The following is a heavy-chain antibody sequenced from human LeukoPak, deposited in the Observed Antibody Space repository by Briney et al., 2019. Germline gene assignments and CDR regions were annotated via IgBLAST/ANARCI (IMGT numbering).Heavy chain of an antibody. D-gene: IGHD3-22*01. J-gene: IGHJ4*02. CDR2: ISYDGSNK. V-gene: IGHV3-30*01. Sequence: GRSLRLSCAASGFTFSSYAMHWVRQAPGKGLEWVAVISYDGSNKYYADSVKGRFTISRDNSKNTLYLQMNSLRAEDTAVYYCARRGNYYDSSGYYFDYWGQGTLVTVSS. CDR3: ARRGNYYDSSGYYFDY. CDR1: GFTFSSYA.